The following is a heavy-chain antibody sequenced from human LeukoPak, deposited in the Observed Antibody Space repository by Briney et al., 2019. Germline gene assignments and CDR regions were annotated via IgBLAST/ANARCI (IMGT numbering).Heavy chain of an antibody. D-gene: IGHD6-13*01. CDR1: GYTFTSSS. Sequence: ASVKLSCTASGYTFTSSSMSWVRQAPGQGLEWMSWINTNTGNPTYAQGFTGRFVFSLDTSVSTAYLQISSLKAEDTAVYYCARVERYSSSWPHDYWGQGTLVTVSS. J-gene: IGHJ4*02. V-gene: IGHV7-4-1*02. CDR3: ARVERYSSSWPHDY. CDR2: INTNTGNP.